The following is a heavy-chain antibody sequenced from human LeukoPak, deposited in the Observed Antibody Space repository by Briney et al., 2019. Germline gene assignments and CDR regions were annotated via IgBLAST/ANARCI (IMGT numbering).Heavy chain of an antibody. CDR2: IWYDGST. CDR3: ARDRTTILSSFDI. D-gene: IGHD3-9*01. Sequence: PGGSLRLSCAASGFTFSNYGMHWVCQAPGKGLEWVAGIWYDGSTYYTDSVKGRITISRDNSKNTLYLQMNTLGAEDTAVYYCARDRTTILSSFDIWGQGTMVTVSS. V-gene: IGHV3-33*01. CDR1: GFTFSNYG. J-gene: IGHJ3*02.